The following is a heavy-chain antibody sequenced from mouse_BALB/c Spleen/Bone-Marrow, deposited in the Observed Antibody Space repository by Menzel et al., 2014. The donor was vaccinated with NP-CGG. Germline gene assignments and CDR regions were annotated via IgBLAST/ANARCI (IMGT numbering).Heavy chain of an antibody. J-gene: IGHJ2*01. V-gene: IGHV1-5*01. CDR3: TRWNCYGSSYDY. D-gene: IGHD1-1*01. CDR2: IYPGNSDT. CDR1: GYTFTSYW. Sequence: VQLMDSGTVLARPGASVKMTCKASGYTFTSYWMHWVKQRPGQGLEWIGAIYPGNSDTSNNQKFKGKAKLTAVTSTSTAYMELSSLTNEDSAVYYCTRWNCYGSSYDYWGQGTTLTVSS.